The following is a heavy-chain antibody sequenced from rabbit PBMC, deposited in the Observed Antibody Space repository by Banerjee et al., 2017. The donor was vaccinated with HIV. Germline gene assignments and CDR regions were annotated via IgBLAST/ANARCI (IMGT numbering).Heavy chain of an antibody. CDR2: IATGSGST. J-gene: IGHJ4*01. V-gene: IGHV1S45*01. Sequence: QEQLVESGGGLVQPEGSLTLTCTASGFTLTSYWMCWVRQAPGKGLEWIGCIATGSGSTYYASWAKGRFTISKTSSTTVTLQMTSLTVADTATYFCARGYAGSDSGFNLWGPGTLVTVS. CDR3: ARGYAGSDSGFNL. D-gene: IGHD4-2*01. CDR1: GFTLTSYW.